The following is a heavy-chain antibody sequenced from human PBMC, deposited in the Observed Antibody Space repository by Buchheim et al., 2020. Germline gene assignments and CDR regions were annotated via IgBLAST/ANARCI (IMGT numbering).Heavy chain of an antibody. CDR1: GFTFSSYG. V-gene: IGHV3-30*03. D-gene: IGHD1-7*01. J-gene: IGHJ6*02. CDR2: ISYDGSNK. CDR3: ASEGNWNYYYYYYYGMDV. Sequence: QVQLVESGGGVVQPGRSLRLSCAASGFTFSSYGMHWVRQAPGKGLEWVAVISYDGSNKYYADSVKGRFTISRDNSKNTLYLQMNSLRAEDTAVYYCASEGNWNYYYYYYYGMDVLGQGTT.